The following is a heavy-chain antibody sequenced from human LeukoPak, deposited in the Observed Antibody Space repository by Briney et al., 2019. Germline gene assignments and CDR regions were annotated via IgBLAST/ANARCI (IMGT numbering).Heavy chain of an antibody. V-gene: IGHV3-23*01. CDR2: ISGSGGST. CDR3: AKDRIATAHMGALNY. J-gene: IGHJ4*02. Sequence: GGSLRLSCAASGFTFSSYAMSWVRQTPGKGLEWVSAISGSGGSTYYADSVKGRFTISRDNSKNTLYLQMNSLRAADTAVFYCAKDRIATAHMGALNYWGQGTLVTVSS. D-gene: IGHD3-16*01. CDR1: GFTFSSYA.